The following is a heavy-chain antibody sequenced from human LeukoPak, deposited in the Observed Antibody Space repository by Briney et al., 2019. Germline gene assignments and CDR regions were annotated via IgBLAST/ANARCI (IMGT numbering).Heavy chain of an antibody. CDR3: ARDGYDILTGYYWFDY. V-gene: IGHV1-69*06. CDR1: GGTFSSYA. Sequence: SVKVSCKASGGTFSSYAISWVRQAPGQGLEWMGGIIPIFGTANYAQKFQGRVTITADKSTSTAYMELSSLRSDDTAVYYCARDGYDILTGYYWFDYWGQGTLVTVSS. CDR2: IIPIFGTA. D-gene: IGHD3-9*01. J-gene: IGHJ4*02.